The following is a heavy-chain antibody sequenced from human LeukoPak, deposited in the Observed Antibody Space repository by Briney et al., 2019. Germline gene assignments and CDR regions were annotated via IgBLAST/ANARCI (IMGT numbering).Heavy chain of an antibody. CDR3: ATRGGLYYYDSSGYFDY. D-gene: IGHD3-22*01. Sequence: GASVKVSCKASGYTFTSYGISWVRQAPGQGLEWMGWISAYNGNTNYAQKLQGRVTMTTDTSTSTAYMELRSLRSEDTAVYYCATRGGLYYYDSSGYFDYWGQGTLVTVSS. J-gene: IGHJ4*02. CDR1: GYTFTSYG. V-gene: IGHV1-18*01. CDR2: ISAYNGNT.